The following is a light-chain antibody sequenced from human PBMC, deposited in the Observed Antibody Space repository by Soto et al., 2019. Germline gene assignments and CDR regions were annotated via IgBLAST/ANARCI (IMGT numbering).Light chain of an antibody. Sequence: EIVLTQSPATLSLSPVERATLSCKLSQSVSKNNLAWYQQKPDQAPRLLSYGASTRPTGVPARFSGSGSGTEFTLPTSNLQPEDFAVYHGQKYAKWPRTFGQGTKV. CDR2: GAS. J-gene: IGKJ1*01. V-gene: IGKV3-15*01. CDR1: QSVSKNN. CDR3: QKYAKWPRT.